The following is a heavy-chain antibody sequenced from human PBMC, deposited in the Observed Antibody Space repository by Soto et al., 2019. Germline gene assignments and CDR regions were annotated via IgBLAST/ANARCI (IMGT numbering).Heavy chain of an antibody. CDR2: IYSDGRT. CDR1: GFIVSASY. V-gene: IGHV3-53*02. CDR3: ARCSGWYGQCYFDC. Sequence: DVQLVETGGGLIQPGGSLRLSCAATGFIVSASYMSWVRQAPGKGLEWVSVIYSDGRTYYADSVKGRFTISRDNSKNTLYLQINSLSAEDPAVYYCARCSGWYGQCYFDCWGQGTLVTVSS. D-gene: IGHD6-13*01. J-gene: IGHJ4*02.